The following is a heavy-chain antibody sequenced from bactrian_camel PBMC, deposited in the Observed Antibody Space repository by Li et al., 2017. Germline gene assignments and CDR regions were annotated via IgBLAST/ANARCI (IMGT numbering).Heavy chain of an antibody. J-gene: IGHJ6*01. V-gene: IGHV3S54*01. D-gene: IGHD4*01. CDR3: VRDYKSGDYRDDFGY. CDR2: IYTGDGST. CDR1: GYTHSIDY. Sequence: HVQLVESGGGSVQAGGSLRLSCAASGYTHSIDYLAWFRQAPGKEREAVATIYTGDGSTYHADSVKGRFTISQDNAKNTLYLQMDSLKPEDTGVYYCVRDYKSGDYRDDFGYWGQGTQVTV.